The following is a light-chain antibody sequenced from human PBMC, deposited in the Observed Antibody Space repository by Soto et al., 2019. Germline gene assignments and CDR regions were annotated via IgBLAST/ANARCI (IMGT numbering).Light chain of an antibody. J-gene: IGLJ1*01. CDR1: SSDVGAYNS. CDR3: SSYTSSSTLYV. CDR2: DVS. Sequence: QSALTQPASVSGSPGQSITISCTGTSSDVGAYNSVSWYQQHSGKAPKLMIYDVSNRPSGVSNRFSGSKSGNTASLTISGLQAEDEADYYCSSYTSSSTLYVFGTGTKLTVL. V-gene: IGLV2-14*03.